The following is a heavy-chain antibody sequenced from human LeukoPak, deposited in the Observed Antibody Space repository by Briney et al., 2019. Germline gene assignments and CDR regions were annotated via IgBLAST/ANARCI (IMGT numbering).Heavy chain of an antibody. D-gene: IGHD2-21*02. CDR1: GGSISSSSYY. V-gene: IGHV4-39*07. Sequence: SETLSLTCTVSGGSISSSSYYWGWIRQPPGKGLEWIGSIYYSGSTYYNPSLKSRVTISVDTSKNQFSLKLSSVTAADTAVYYCARDLHCGGDCYLGPYFDYWGQGTLVTVSS. CDR2: IYYSGST. J-gene: IGHJ4*02. CDR3: ARDLHCGGDCYLGPYFDY.